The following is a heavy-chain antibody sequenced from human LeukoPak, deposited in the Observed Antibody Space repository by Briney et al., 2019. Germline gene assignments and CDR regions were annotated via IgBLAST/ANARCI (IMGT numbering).Heavy chain of an antibody. D-gene: IGHD6-19*01. CDR1: GFTFSSYS. CDR3: AIAYSSGWYGT. CDR2: ISSSSSYI. J-gene: IGHJ4*02. Sequence: PGGSLRLSCAASGFTFSSYSMNWVRQAPGKGLEWVSSISSSSSYIYYADSVKGRFTTSRDNAKNSLYLQMNSLRAEDTAVYYCAIAYSSGWYGTWGQGTLVTVSS. V-gene: IGHV3-21*01.